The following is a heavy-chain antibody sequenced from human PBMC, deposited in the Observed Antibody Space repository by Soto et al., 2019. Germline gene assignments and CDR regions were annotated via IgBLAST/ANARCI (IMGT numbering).Heavy chain of an antibody. Sequence: EVQLVESGGGLVQPGGSLRLSCAASGFTFSSDAMHWVRRGPGKGLEYVSAMSSNGGSTYYANSVKGRFANSRDNSNNTLYLQMGSLRAEDRAVYYCAGQSYSSYCFDYWGQGTLVTVSS. CDR2: MSSNGGST. D-gene: IGHD6-13*01. V-gene: IGHV3-64*01. CDR3: AGQSYSSYCFDY. CDR1: GFTFSSDA. J-gene: IGHJ4*02.